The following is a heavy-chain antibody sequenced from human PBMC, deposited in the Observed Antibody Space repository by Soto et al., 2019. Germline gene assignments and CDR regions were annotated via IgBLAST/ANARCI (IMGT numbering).Heavy chain of an antibody. D-gene: IGHD6-13*01. CDR2: IRSKAYGGTT. Sequence: PGGSLRLSCTASGFTFGDYAMSWFRQAPGKGLEWVGFIRSKAYGGTTEYAASVKGRFTISRDDSKSIAYLQMNSLKTEDTAVYYCTRDFLGDIAAAGTYYYYYMDVWGKGTTVTVSS. CDR3: TRDFLGDIAAAGTYYYYYMDV. V-gene: IGHV3-49*03. J-gene: IGHJ6*03. CDR1: GFTFGDYA.